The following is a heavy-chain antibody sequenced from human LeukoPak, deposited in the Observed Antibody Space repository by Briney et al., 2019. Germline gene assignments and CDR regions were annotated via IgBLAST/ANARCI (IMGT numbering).Heavy chain of an antibody. CDR2: ISWNSGSI. D-gene: IGHD3-10*01. CDR3: AKDKRVLLWFGEFDY. J-gene: IGHJ4*02. V-gene: IGHV3-9*01. Sequence: PGRSLRLSCAASGFTFDDYAMHWVRQAPGKGLEWVSGISWNSGSIGYADSVKGRFTISRDNSKNSLYLQMNSLRAEDTALYYCAKDKRVLLWFGEFDYWGQGTLVTVSS. CDR1: GFTFDDYA.